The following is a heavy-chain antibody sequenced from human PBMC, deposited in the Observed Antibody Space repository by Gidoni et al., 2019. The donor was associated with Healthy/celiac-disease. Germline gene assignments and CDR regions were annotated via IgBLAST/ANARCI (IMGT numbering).Heavy chain of an antibody. CDR2: IYPGDSDT. Sequence: EVQLVQSGAEVKKPGESLKISCKGSGYSFTSYWIGWVRQMPGKGLEWMGLIYPGDSDTRYSPSFQGQVTISADKSISTAYLQWSSLKASDTAMYYCARHWLDTAMGDAFDIWGQGTMVTVSS. CDR1: GYSFTSYW. J-gene: IGHJ3*02. D-gene: IGHD5-18*01. CDR3: ARHWLDTAMGDAFDI. V-gene: IGHV5-51*01.